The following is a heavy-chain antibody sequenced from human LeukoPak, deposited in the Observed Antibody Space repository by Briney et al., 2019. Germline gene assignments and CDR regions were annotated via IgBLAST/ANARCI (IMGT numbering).Heavy chain of an antibody. Sequence: PSETLSLTCTVSGGSISSSSHYWGWIRQPPGKGLECIGSIYYSGSTYYNPSLKSRVTISVDTSKNQFSLKLSSVTAPDTAVYYCATIPFLVPLERAPLDYWGQGTLVNVSS. CDR1: GGSISSSSHY. CDR3: ATIPFLVPLERAPLDY. CDR2: IYYSGST. J-gene: IGHJ4*02. V-gene: IGHV4-39*01. D-gene: IGHD1-1*01.